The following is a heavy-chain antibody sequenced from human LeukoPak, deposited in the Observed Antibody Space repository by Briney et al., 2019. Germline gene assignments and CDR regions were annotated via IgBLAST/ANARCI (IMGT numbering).Heavy chain of an antibody. D-gene: IGHD2-15*01. CDR3: AKEFCSGGSCCGFY. V-gene: IGHV3-9*01. CDR1: GFTFDDYA. J-gene: IGHJ4*02. CDR2: ISWNSGSI. Sequence: GGSLRLSCAASGFTFDDYAMHWVRQAPGKGLEWVSGISWNSGSIGYADSVKGRFTISRDNAKNSLYLQMNSLRAEDTALYYCAKEFCSGGSCCGFYWGQGTLVTVSS.